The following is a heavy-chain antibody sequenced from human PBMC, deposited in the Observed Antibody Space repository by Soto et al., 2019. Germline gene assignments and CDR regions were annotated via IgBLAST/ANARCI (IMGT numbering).Heavy chain of an antibody. Sequence: SLQLSCVASVFTFGRRAMTGVRRAPGEGLEWVAVISYDGSNKYYADSVKGRFTISRDNSKNTLYLQMNRLRAEGTAVYYCAKGQFYRSYYYGMDVWGQGTTVTVSS. V-gene: IGHV3-30*18. J-gene: IGHJ6*02. CDR1: VFTFGRRA. CDR2: ISYDGSNK. CDR3: AKGQFYRSYYYGMDV.